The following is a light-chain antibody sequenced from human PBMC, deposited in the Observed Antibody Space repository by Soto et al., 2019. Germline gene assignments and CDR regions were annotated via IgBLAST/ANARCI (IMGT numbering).Light chain of an antibody. J-gene: IGKJ4*01. CDR2: DAS. V-gene: IGKV1-33*01. CDR1: QTISSW. Sequence: DIQMTQSPATLSVSLGERATISCRASQTISSWLAWYQQKPGKAPKLLIYDASNLETGVPARFSGSGSGTDFTFTISSLQPEDIATYYCQQYDNLPLTFGGGTKVDIK. CDR3: QQYDNLPLT.